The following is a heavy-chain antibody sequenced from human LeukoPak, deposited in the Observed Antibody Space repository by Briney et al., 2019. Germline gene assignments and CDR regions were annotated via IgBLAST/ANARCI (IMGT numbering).Heavy chain of an antibody. CDR3: AKNNWGHRGVNWFDP. CDR2: ISGSGGST. J-gene: IGHJ5*02. Sequence: PGGSLRLSCAASGFTFSSYAMSWVRQAPGKGLEWVSAISGSGGSTYYADSVKGRFTISRDNSKNTLYLQMNSLRAEDKAVYYCAKNNWGHRGVNWFDPWGQGTLVTVSS. CDR1: GFTFSSYA. D-gene: IGHD7-27*01. V-gene: IGHV3-23*01.